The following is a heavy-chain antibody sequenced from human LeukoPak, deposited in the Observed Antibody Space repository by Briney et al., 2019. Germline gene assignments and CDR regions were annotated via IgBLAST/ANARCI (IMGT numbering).Heavy chain of an antibody. CDR2: VNWNRGST. CDR1: GFSLDDYG. CDR3: ARGGKAQDY. Sequence: GWSLRLSCAASGFSLDDYGLSWVRQAPGKGLEWASVVNWNRGSTGYADSVKGRFTISRDNAKNSLYLQMNSLRAEDTALYCCARGGKAQDYWGQGTLITVSS. V-gene: IGHV3-20*04. D-gene: IGHD4-23*01. J-gene: IGHJ4*02.